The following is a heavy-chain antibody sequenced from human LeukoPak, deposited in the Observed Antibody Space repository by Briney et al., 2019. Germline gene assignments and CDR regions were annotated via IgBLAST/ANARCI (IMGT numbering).Heavy chain of an antibody. CDR3: ARDFEAAGFDY. CDR1: GFGVSNYN. CDR2: ISSSSSTM. J-gene: IGHJ4*02. V-gene: IGHV3-48*01. D-gene: IGHD6-19*01. Sequence: LGLSCEAAGFGVSNYNKNWVRQAPGKGLEWVSHISSSSSTMYYADSVKDRFTISRDNAKNSLYLHMHSLRAEDTAVYYCARDFEAAGFDYWGQGTLVTVSS.